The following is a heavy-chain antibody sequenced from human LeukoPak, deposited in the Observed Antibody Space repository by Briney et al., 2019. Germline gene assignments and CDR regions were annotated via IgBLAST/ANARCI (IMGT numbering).Heavy chain of an antibody. Sequence: ASVKVSCKASGYTFTNYGISWVRQAPGQGLEWMTWISAYNGYTNYAQKFQGRVTMTTDTSTSTAYMELRSLRSDDTAVYYCARGSPARTYDDYWGQGTLVTVSS. CDR3: ARGSPARTYDDY. CDR2: ISAYNGYT. D-gene: IGHD1-26*01. V-gene: IGHV1-18*01. CDR1: GYTFTNYG. J-gene: IGHJ4*02.